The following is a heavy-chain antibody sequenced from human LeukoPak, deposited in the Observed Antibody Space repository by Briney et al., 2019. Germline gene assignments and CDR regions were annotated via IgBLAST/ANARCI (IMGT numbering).Heavy chain of an antibody. CDR2: IIPIFGTA. Sequence: GASVKVSCKASGGTFSSYAISWVRQAPGQGLEWMGEIIPIFGTANYAQKFQGRVTITADKSTSTAYMELSSLRSEDTAVYYCAGIAARRVYWGQGTLVTVSS. J-gene: IGHJ4*02. V-gene: IGHV1-69*06. D-gene: IGHD6-6*01. CDR1: GGTFSSYA. CDR3: AGIAARRVY.